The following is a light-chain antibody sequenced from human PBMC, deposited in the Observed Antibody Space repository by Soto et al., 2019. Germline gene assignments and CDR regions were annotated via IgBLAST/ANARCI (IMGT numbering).Light chain of an antibody. Sequence: QSVLTQPPSASGSRGQSVTISCTGTSVDINYVSWFQQHPGKAPKLIICEVTKRPSGVPDRFSGSKSGNTASLTVSGLQDVDEADYYCSSYAGRDIWVFGGGTQLTVL. CDR2: EVT. CDR1: SVDINY. J-gene: IGLJ3*02. V-gene: IGLV2-8*01. CDR3: SSYAGRDIWV.